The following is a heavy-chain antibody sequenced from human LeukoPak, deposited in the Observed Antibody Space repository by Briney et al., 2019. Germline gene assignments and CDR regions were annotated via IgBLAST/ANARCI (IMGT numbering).Heavy chain of an antibody. CDR3: ARIVVPAAIWWFDP. V-gene: IGHV4-34*01. CDR1: GGSFSGYY. CDR2: INHSGST. J-gene: IGHJ5*02. Sequence: RTSETLSLTCAVYGGSFSGYYWSWIRQPPGKGLEWIGEINHSGSTNYNPSLKSRVTISVDTSKNQFSLKLSSVTAAGTAVYYCARIVVPAAIWWFDPWGQGTLVTVSS. D-gene: IGHD2-2*01.